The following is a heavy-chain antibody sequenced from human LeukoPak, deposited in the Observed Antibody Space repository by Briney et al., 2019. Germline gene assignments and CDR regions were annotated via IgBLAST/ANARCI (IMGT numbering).Heavy chain of an antibody. CDR1: GFTFSSYA. V-gene: IGHV3-23*01. CDR3: ARDQGGLGY. Sequence: PGGSLRLSCAASGFTFSSYAMSWVRQAPGKGLEWVSAISGSGGSTYYADSVKGRFTISRDNSKNTVYMQMNSLRAEDTAVYYCARDQGGLGYWGQGTLVTVSS. CDR2: ISGSGGST. D-gene: IGHD3-16*01. J-gene: IGHJ4*02.